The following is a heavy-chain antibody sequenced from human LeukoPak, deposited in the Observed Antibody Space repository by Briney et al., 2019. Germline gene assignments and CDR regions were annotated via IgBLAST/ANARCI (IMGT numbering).Heavy chain of an antibody. J-gene: IGHJ4*02. CDR3: ARAGGGVPFDY. CDR2: ITNSGNSK. Sequence: GGSLRLSCAASEFTFSSYSMNWVRQAPGKGLEWVSYITNSGNSKSYADSVKGRFTISRDNTKNSLYLQMNSLRAEDTAVYYCARAGGGVPFDYWGQGTLVTVSS. V-gene: IGHV3-48*01. CDR1: EFTFSSYS. D-gene: IGHD3-10*01.